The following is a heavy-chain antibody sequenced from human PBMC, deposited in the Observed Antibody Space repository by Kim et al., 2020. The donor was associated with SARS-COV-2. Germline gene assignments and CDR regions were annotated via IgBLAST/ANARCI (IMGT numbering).Heavy chain of an antibody. CDR2: IIPIFGTG. Sequence: SVKVSCKASGGTFSSYAISWVRQAPGQGLEWMGGIIPIFGTGKYRQKFQGRVTITADESTSTAYMELSSRRSEDTAVYYCARSIGYDSYYYYGMDVWGQGTTVTVPS. V-gene: IGHV1-69*13. D-gene: IGHD5-12*01. CDR3: ARSIGYDSYYYYGMDV. CDR1: GGTFSSYA. J-gene: IGHJ6*02.